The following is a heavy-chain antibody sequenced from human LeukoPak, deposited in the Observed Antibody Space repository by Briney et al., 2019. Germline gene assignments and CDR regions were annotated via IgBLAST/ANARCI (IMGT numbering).Heavy chain of an antibody. J-gene: IGHJ4*02. CDR3: ARPRYCRGGSCYPFEY. D-gene: IGHD2-15*01. CDR2: IYSGGST. Sequence: GGSLRLSCAASGFTFSSYGMHWVRQAPGKGLEWVSVIYSGGSTYYADSVKGRFTISRDNSKNTLYLQMNSLRVEDTAVYYCARPRYCRGGSCYPFEYWGQGTLVTVSS. CDR1: GFTFSSYG. V-gene: IGHV3-66*04.